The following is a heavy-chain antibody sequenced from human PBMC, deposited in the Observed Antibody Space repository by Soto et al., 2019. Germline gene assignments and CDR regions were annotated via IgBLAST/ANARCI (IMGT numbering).Heavy chain of an antibody. Sequence: SVKVSCKTSGGTFSSYAISWVRQAPGQGLEWMGGIIPIFDTANYAQKFQGRVTITADKSTGTAYMEVSSLRSEDTAIYYCVRNSPIGSTFSGYDGIDYWGQGTLVTVSS. CDR2: IIPIFDTA. J-gene: IGHJ4*02. D-gene: IGHD5-12*01. CDR1: GGTFSSYA. CDR3: VRNSPIGSTFSGYDGIDY. V-gene: IGHV1-69*06.